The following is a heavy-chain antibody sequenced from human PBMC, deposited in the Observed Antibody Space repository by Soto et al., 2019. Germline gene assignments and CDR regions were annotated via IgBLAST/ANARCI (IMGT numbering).Heavy chain of an antibody. CDR1: GYSFTSYG. V-gene: IGHV1-18*01. CDR3: ARDLGGFPDY. J-gene: IGHJ4*02. D-gene: IGHD5-12*01. CDR2: ISAYNGNR. Sequence: QVQLVQSGAEVKKPGASVKVSCKASGYSFTSYGISWVRQAPGQGLEWMGWISAYNGNRKYAQKFQGRVTMTTDPSTSTAYLELGSLRSDDTSVYYCARDLGGFPDYWGQGTLVTVSS.